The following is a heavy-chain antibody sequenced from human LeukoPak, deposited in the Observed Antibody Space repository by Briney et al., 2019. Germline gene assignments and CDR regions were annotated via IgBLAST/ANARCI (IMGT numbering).Heavy chain of an antibody. D-gene: IGHD2-2*01. CDR1: GGSISSSNW. CDR3: ARERTFYQLLEPTENWFDP. J-gene: IGHJ5*02. Sequence: SETLSLPCTVSGGSISSSNWWSWVRQPPGKGLEWIGEIYHSGSTNYNPSLKSRVTISVDKSKNQFSLKLSSVTAADTAVYYCARERTFYQLLEPTENWFDPWGQGTLVTVSS. V-gene: IGHV4-4*02. CDR2: IYHSGST.